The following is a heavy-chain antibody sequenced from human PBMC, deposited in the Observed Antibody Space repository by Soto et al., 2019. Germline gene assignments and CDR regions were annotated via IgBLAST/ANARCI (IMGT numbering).Heavy chain of an antibody. D-gene: IGHD6-19*01. J-gene: IGHJ6*02. Sequence: GASVQVSCKASGYTFTDYYMHWVRQAPGQGLEWMGWINPNSGGTNYAQKFQGRVTMTRDTSISTAYMELNRLRSDDTAVYYCARDQSPSSGWPGMDVWGQGTTVTVSS. CDR1: GYTFTDYY. CDR2: INPNSGGT. CDR3: ARDQSPSSGWPGMDV. V-gene: IGHV1-2*02.